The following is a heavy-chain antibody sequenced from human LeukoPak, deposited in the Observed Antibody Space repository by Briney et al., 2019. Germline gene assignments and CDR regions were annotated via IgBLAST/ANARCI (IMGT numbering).Heavy chain of an antibody. CDR3: ARGPCSNYWFDP. J-gene: IGHJ5*02. CDR2: INAGNGNT. Sequence: GASVKVSCKTSGYTFTSYAMHWVRLAPGQRLEWMGWINAGNGNTKYSQKFQDRVTITRDTSASTAYMELSSLRSEDTAVYFCARGPCSNYWFDPWGQGTLVTVSS. D-gene: IGHD3-10*01. V-gene: IGHV1-3*01. CDR1: GYTFTSYA.